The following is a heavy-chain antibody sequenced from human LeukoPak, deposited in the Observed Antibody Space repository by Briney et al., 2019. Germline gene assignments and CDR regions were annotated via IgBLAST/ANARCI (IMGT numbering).Heavy chain of an antibody. V-gene: IGHV4-59*01. CDR1: GGSISSYY. Sequence: NPSETLPLTCTVSGGSISSYYWSWIRQPPGKGLEWIGYIYYSGSTNYNPSLKSRVTISVDTSKNQFSLKLSSVTAADTAVYYCARRLLWFGGAFGFDPWGQGTLVTVSS. J-gene: IGHJ5*02. CDR3: ARRLLWFGGAFGFDP. CDR2: IYYSGST. D-gene: IGHD3-10*01.